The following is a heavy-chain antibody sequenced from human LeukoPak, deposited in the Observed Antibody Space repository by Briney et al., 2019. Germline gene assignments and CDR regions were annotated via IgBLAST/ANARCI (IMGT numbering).Heavy chain of an antibody. CDR1: GYSISSGYY. Sequence: SETLSLTCTVSGYSISSGYYWGWIRQPPGKGLERIGSIYHSGSTYYNPSLKSRVTISVDTSKNQFSLKLSSVTAADTAVYYCAREECGDYNGPFNWFDPWGQGTLVTVSS. CDR2: IYHSGST. CDR3: AREECGDYNGPFNWFDP. V-gene: IGHV4-38-2*02. J-gene: IGHJ5*02. D-gene: IGHD4-17*01.